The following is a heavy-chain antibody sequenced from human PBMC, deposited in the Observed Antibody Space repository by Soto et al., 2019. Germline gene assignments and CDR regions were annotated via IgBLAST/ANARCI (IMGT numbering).Heavy chain of an antibody. CDR2: ISGSGDNT. J-gene: IGHJ4*02. D-gene: IGHD2-15*01. CDR3: AIGGLDCNGYSCYSRYLLAY. CDR1: GFPFSSYA. Sequence: GGSLRLSCAASGFPFSSYAMSWVRQAPGKGLEWVSAISGSGDNTYYADSVKGRFTTSRDNSKNTLYLEMNSLRAEDTAFYYWAIGGLDCNGYSCYSRYLLAYWGRGTLVTGSS. V-gene: IGHV3-23*01.